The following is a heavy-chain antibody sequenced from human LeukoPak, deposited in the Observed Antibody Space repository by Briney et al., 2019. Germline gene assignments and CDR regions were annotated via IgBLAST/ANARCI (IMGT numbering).Heavy chain of an antibody. CDR1: GFTFSSYG. V-gene: IGHV3-48*01. D-gene: IGHD4-23*01. CDR2: ISSSSSTI. J-gene: IGHJ5*02. CDR3: ARGIGYGGNPDS. Sequence: GGSLRLSCAASGFTFSSYGMHWVRQAPGKGLEWISYISSSSSTIYYADSVKGRFTISRDNDKNSLYLQMSRLRAEDTAVYSCARGIGYGGNPDSWGQGTLVTVSS.